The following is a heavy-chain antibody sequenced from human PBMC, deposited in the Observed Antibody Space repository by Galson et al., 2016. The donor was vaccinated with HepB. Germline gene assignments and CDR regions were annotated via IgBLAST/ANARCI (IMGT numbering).Heavy chain of an antibody. V-gene: IGHV2-70*01. J-gene: IGHJ3*02. CDR2: INWDDDK. CDR1: GFSLSTSGMC. CDR3: ARNVRGYLQNALDI. D-gene: IGHD3-22*01. Sequence: PALVKPTQTLTLTCTFSGFSLSTSGMCVSWIRQPPGKALEWLALINWDDDKYYNTSLKTRLTISKDTSKNQVVLTVTNMDIVDTATYYCARNVRGYLQNALDIWGQGTKVTVSS.